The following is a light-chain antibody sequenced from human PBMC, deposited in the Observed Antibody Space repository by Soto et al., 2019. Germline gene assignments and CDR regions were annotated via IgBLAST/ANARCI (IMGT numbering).Light chain of an antibody. V-gene: IGLV2-8*01. Sequence: QSALTQPASLSGSPGQSITISCTGTSSDVGGYNYVSWYQQHPGKAPKLIIYEVSNRPSGVPDRFSGSKSANTASLTVSGLQAEDEADYYCMCYAGGNNWVFGGGTKLTVL. CDR1: SSDVGGYNY. CDR3: MCYAGGNNWV. CDR2: EVS. J-gene: IGLJ3*02.